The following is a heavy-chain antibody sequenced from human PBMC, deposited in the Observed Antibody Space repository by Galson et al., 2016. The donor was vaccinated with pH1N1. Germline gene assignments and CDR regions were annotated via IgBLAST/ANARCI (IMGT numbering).Heavy chain of an antibody. CDR1: GFTFSSYA. V-gene: IGHV3-23*01. Sequence: SLRLSCAASGFTFSSYAMAWVRQAPGKRLECVSTITVSGGGTYYADSVKGRFTFSRDNSKNTLYLQMNGLRAEDTAVYYSAKAPTVTANGRTYFDYWGQGVRVIVSS. CDR3: AKAPTVTANGRTYFDY. J-gene: IGHJ4*02. D-gene: IGHD4-11*01. CDR2: ITVSGGGT.